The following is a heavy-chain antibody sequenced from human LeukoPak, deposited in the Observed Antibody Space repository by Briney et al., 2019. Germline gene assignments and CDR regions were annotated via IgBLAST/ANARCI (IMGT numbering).Heavy chain of an antibody. Sequence: GGSLRVSCAAPGFTFSDYYKRWVRPAPGKGVGWVSYISGGSSNTNYADSVRGRFTASRDNAKNSLYLQMNSLRAEDTAVYYCARKGRSWFNDFDYWGQGTPVIVSS. V-gene: IGHV3-11*06. D-gene: IGHD6-13*01. CDR3: ARKGRSWFNDFDY. CDR2: ISGGSSNT. J-gene: IGHJ4*02. CDR1: GFTFSDYY.